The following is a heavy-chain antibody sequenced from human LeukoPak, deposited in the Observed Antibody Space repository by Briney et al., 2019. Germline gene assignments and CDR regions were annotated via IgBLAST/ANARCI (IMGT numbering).Heavy chain of an antibody. Sequence: GGSLRLSCAASGFTFSSYWMHWVRQAPGKGLVWVSRINSDGSSTDYADSVKGRFTISRDNSKNTLYLQMNSLRAEDTAVYYCARVARRFGELSLAYFDYWGQGTLVTVSS. D-gene: IGHD3-10*01. CDR2: INSDGSST. J-gene: IGHJ4*02. CDR1: GFTFSSYW. V-gene: IGHV3-74*01. CDR3: ARVARRFGELSLAYFDY.